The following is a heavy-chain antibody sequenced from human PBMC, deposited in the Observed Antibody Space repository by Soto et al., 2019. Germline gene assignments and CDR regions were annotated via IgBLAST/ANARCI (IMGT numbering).Heavy chain of an antibody. Sequence: PGXSLRLSCGASGFSFCTYWMYWVRQAPVKGLVWVSRINGDGSKTSYADSVKGRFTISRDNAKNTLYLQMNSLRAEDTALYYCARVQYCSGGTCYSAPDYWGQGTLVTVSS. V-gene: IGHV3-74*01. CDR1: GFSFCTYW. CDR2: INGDGSKT. D-gene: IGHD2-15*01. CDR3: ARVQYCSGGTCYSAPDY. J-gene: IGHJ4*02.